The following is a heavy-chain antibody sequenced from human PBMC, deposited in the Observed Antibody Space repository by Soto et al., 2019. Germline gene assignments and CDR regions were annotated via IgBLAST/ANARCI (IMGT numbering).Heavy chain of an antibody. CDR3: ARPSIGYCSSTSCLYYFDY. J-gene: IGHJ4*02. CDR2: ISAYNGNT. V-gene: IGHV1-18*01. D-gene: IGHD2-2*01. CDR1: GYTFTSYG. Sequence: ASVKVSCKASGYTFTSYGISWVRQAPGQGLEWMGWISAYNGNTNYAQKLQGRVTMTTDTSTSTAYMELRSLRSDDTAVYYCARPSIGYCSSTSCLYYFDYWGQGTLVTVSP.